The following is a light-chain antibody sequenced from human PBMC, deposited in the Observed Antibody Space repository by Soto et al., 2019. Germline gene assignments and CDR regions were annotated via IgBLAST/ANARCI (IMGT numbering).Light chain of an antibody. J-gene: IGLJ1*01. CDR3: CSFTSITTYV. CDR2: EVS. Sequence: QSLLTQPASVSGSLGHSITISCTGTSSDVGAYNYVSWYQQQPGKAPKLMISEVSNRPSGVSNRFSGSKSGNTASLIISGLQAKDEADYYCCSFTSITTYVFGTGTKVTVL. V-gene: IGLV2-14*01. CDR1: SSDVGAYNY.